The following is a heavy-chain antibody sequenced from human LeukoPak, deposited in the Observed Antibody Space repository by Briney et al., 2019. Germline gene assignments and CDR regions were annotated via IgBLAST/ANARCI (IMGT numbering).Heavy chain of an antibody. CDR1: GGTFSSYA. D-gene: IGHD6-19*01. CDR2: IIPIFGTA. J-gene: IGHJ6*02. Sequence: SVKVSCKASGGTFSSYAISWVRQAPGQGLEWMGGIIPIFGTANYAQKFQGRVTITADESTSTAYMELSSLRSEDTAVYYCARDLVDSSGWYWSVLDYYGMDVWGQGTTVTVSS. CDR3: ARDLVDSSGWYWSVLDYYGMDV. V-gene: IGHV1-69*13.